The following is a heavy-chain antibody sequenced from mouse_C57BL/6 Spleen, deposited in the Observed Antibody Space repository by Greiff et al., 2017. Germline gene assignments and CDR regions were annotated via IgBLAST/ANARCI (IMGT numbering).Heavy chain of an antibody. V-gene: IGHV1-54*01. CDR3: ARSTTVVAPGY. Sequence: VQLQESGAELVRPGTSVKVSCKASGYAFTNYLIEWVKQRPGQGLEWLGVINPGSGGTNYNEKFTGKATLTADTSSRPAYMQLSSLTSEDSAVYFCARSTTVVAPGYWGQGTTLTVAA. J-gene: IGHJ2*01. CDR2: INPGSGGT. CDR1: GYAFTNYL. D-gene: IGHD1-1*01.